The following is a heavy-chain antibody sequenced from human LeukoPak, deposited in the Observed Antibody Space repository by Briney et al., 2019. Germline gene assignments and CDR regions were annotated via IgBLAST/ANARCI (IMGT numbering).Heavy chain of an antibody. CDR3: ARDGGGSGWGNWFDP. D-gene: IGHD6-19*01. CDR2: IYHSGSI. V-gene: IGHV4-4*02. CDR1: GASISTTNW. J-gene: IGHJ5*02. Sequence: PSGTLSLTCAVSGASISTTNWWSWVRQPPGKGLEWIGEIYHSGSINYNPSLMSRVTISEDKFNNQLSLKLTSVTAADTAVYYCARDGGGSGWGNWFDPWGQGTLVTVSS.